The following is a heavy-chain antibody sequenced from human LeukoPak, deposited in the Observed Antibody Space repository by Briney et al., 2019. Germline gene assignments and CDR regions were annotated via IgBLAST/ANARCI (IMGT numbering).Heavy chain of an antibody. J-gene: IGHJ4*02. CDR3: ARLGDTAMDYFDY. CDR2: IYPGDSNT. D-gene: IGHD5-18*01. Sequence: GESLQISCKGSGYSFTSYWIGWVRQMPGKGLEWMGIIYPGDSNTRYSPSFQGQVTISADKSISTAYLQWSSLKASDTAMYYCARLGDTAMDYFDYWGQGALVTVSS. V-gene: IGHV5-51*01. CDR1: GYSFTSYW.